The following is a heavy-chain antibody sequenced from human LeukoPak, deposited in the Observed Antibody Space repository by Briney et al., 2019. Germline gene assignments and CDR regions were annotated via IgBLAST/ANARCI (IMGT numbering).Heavy chain of an antibody. D-gene: IGHD5-24*01. CDR2: ISSTGIAT. CDR3: ARGGYNYFDY. V-gene: IGHV3-23*01. CDR1: GFTFSSYA. Sequence: GGSLRLSCATSGFTFSSYAMSWVRQAPGKGLEWVSAISSTGIATYYADSVKGRFTISRDNAKNTLYLQMNSLRAEDTAMYYCARGGYNYFDYWGQGTLVTVSS. J-gene: IGHJ4*02.